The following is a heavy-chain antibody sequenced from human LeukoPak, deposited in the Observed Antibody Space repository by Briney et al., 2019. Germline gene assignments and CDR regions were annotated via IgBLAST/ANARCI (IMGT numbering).Heavy chain of an antibody. CDR1: GFTFSSYG. CDR3: ATVKYDYGDPVGWFDP. D-gene: IGHD4-17*01. Sequence: GRSLRLSCAASGFTFSSYGMHWVRQAPGKGLEWVAVISYDGSNKYYADSVKGRFTISRDNSKNTLYLLMTSLRADDTAVYYCATVKYDYGDPVGWFDPWGQGTLVTVSS. J-gene: IGHJ5*02. CDR2: ISYDGSNK. V-gene: IGHV3-30*03.